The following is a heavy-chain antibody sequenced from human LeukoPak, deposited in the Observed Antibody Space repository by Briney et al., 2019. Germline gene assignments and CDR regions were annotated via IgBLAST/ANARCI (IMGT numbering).Heavy chain of an antibody. J-gene: IGHJ3*02. CDR2: ISSSSSYI. V-gene: IGHV3-21*01. Sequence: GGSLRLSCAASGFTFSSYSMNWVRQAPGKGLEWVSSISSSSSYIYYADSVKGRFTISRDNAKNSLYLQMNSLGAEDTAVYYCARDARYYYDSSGYYPDAFDIWGQGTMVTVSS. CDR3: ARDARYYYDSSGYYPDAFDI. D-gene: IGHD3-22*01. CDR1: GFTFSSYS.